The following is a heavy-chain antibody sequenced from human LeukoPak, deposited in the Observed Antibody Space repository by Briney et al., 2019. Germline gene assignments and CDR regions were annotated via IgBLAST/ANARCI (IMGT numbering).Heavy chain of an antibody. D-gene: IGHD4-11*01. J-gene: IGHJ4*02. V-gene: IGHV3-33*06. CDR1: GFTFSHYG. CDR3: VKDAQRGFDYRNSLQH. Sequence: GGSLSLSCEASGFTFSHYGMHWVRQAPGKGLEWVAVIWSDATNQYYSDSVKGRFTISRDNFKRTVSLQMNSLRAEDTAVYYCVKDAQRGFDYRNSLQHWGQGSLVTVSS. CDR2: IWSDATNQ.